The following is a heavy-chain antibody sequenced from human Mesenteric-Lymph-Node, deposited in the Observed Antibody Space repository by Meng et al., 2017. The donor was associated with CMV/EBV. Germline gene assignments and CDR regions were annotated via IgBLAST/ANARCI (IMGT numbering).Heavy chain of an antibody. D-gene: IGHD6-13*01. J-gene: IGHJ6*02. CDR1: GYTFTGYY. Sequence: SVKVSCKASGYTFTGYYMHWVRQAPGQGLEWMGGIIPIFGTANYAQKFQGRVTITTDESTSTAYMELSSLRSEDTAVYYCARDQGSSFTGGMDVWGQGTTVTVSS. CDR2: IIPIFGTA. V-gene: IGHV1-69*05. CDR3: ARDQGSSFTGGMDV.